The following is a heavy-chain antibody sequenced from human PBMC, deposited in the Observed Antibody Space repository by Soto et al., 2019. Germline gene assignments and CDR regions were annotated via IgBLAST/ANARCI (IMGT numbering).Heavy chain of an antibody. D-gene: IGHD3-22*01. CDR3: ARAGSDYYDSSGYYPFDY. Sequence: ESLALTCADSGASISGDYWSWIRQPPGKGLEWIGHTYYSGSTNYNPSLKSRVTISVDTSKNQFSLKLSSVTAADTAVYYCARAGSDYYDSSGYYPFDYWGQGTLVTVS. CDR1: GASISGDY. V-gene: IGHV4-59*01. CDR2: TYYSGST. J-gene: IGHJ4*02.